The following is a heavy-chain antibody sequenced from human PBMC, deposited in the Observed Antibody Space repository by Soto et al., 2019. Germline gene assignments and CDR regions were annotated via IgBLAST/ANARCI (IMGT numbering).Heavy chain of an antibody. Sequence: EVQLVESGGGLVQPGGSLRLSCAASGIIFTNYWMHWVRQAPGKGLVWVSRIDNDGSGTSYADSVKGRFTISRDNAKNTVYQQMNSLRAEDTAVYYCTTGFEYWGQGTLVTVSS. CDR1: GIIFTNYW. V-gene: IGHV3-74*01. J-gene: IGHJ4*02. CDR2: IDNDGSGT. CDR3: TTGFEY.